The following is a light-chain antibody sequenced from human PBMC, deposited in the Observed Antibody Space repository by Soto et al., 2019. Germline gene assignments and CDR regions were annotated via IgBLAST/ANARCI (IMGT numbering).Light chain of an antibody. CDR3: CSYAGNNVVV. CDR1: SSDVGGYNL. V-gene: IGLV2-23*01. J-gene: IGLJ2*01. CDR2: EGI. Sequence: QSALTQPASVSGSPGQSITISCTGTSSDVGGYNLVSWYQQRPGKAPKLMIYEGIKRPSGVSNRFSGSKSGNTASLTISGLQPEDEADYYCCSYAGNNVVVFGGGTKLTVL.